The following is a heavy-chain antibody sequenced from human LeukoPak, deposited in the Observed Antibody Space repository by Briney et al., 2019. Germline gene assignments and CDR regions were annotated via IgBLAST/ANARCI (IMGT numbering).Heavy chain of an antibody. CDR3: AGDVLAAIGPF. J-gene: IGHJ4*02. CDR1: GFTFSSNS. CDR2: ISERSNNI. V-gene: IGHV3-48*01. D-gene: IGHD6-13*01. Sequence: PGGSLRLSCAASGFTFSSNSMNWVRQAPGKGLEWVSFISERSNNIYYADSVKGRFTISRDNPKNSVYLQMNSLRAEDTAVYYCAGDVLAAIGPFWGQGTLVTVSS.